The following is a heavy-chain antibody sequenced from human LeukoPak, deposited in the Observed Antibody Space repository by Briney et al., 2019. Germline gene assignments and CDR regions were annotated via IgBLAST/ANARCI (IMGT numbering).Heavy chain of an antibody. CDR2: IGTTSGAI. CDR1: GFTFNAFG. J-gene: IGHJ4*02. Sequence: GGSLRLSCAASGFTFNAFGMNWVRQAPGKGLEWVSYIGTTSGAIYYADSVKGRFTISRDSAKNLLYLQMNSLRAEDTAVYYCARFRTWGDKAFDYWGQGTLVTVSS. V-gene: IGHV3-48*01. CDR3: ARFRTWGDKAFDY. D-gene: IGHD2-21*02.